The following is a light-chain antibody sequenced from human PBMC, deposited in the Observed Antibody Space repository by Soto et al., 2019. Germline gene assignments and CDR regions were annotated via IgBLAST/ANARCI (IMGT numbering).Light chain of an antibody. CDR2: GTS. J-gene: IGKJ2*01. CDR1: QSVSSRN. V-gene: IGKV3-20*01. CDR3: QQYSDLPYT. Sequence: EIVLTQSPGTLSLSPRERATLSCRASQSVSSRNLAWYQQKPGQAPRLLIYGTSSRATGIPDRFSGSGSVTHFTLTINRLEPEDFAVYYCQQYSDLPYTFGQATKLEV.